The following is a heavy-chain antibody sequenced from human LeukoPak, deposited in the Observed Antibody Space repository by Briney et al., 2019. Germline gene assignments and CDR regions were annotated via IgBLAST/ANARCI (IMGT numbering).Heavy chain of an antibody. J-gene: IGHJ4*02. CDR3: ARTGSSWPEFDY. D-gene: IGHD6-13*01. V-gene: IGHV1-18*04. CDR2: ISAYNGNT. CDR1: GYTFTGYY. Sequence: GASVRVSCKASGYTFTGYYMHWVRQAPGQGLEWMGWISAYNGNTNYAQKLQGRVTMTTDTSTSTAYMELRSLRSDDTAVYYCARTGSSWPEFDYWGQGTLVTVSS.